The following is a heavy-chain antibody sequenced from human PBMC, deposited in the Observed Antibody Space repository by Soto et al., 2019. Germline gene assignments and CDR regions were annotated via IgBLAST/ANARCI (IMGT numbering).Heavy chain of an antibody. CDR1: GGSISSYY. J-gene: IGHJ5*02. CDR3: ARRSYDILTGYYWFDP. V-gene: IGHV4-59*08. CDR2: IYYSGST. D-gene: IGHD3-9*01. Sequence: ASETLSLTCTVSGGSISSYYWSWIRQPPGKGLEWIGYIYYSGSTNYNPSLKSRVTISVDTSKNQFSLKLSSVTAADTAVYYCARRSYDILTGYYWFDPWGQGTLVTVSS.